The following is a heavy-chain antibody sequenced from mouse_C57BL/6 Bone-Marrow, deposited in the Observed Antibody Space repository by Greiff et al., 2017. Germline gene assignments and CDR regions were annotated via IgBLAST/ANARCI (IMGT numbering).Heavy chain of an antibody. J-gene: IGHJ2*01. CDR1: GYTFTSYG. Sequence: QVQLQQSGAELARPGASVKLSCKASGYTFTSYGISWVKQRTGQGLEWIGEIYPRSGNTYYNEKFKGKATLTADKSSSTAYMELRSLTSEDSAVYFCAREGDYYGSSYVDYWGQGTTRTVSS. CDR3: AREGDYYGSSYVDY. V-gene: IGHV1-81*01. D-gene: IGHD1-1*01. CDR2: IYPRSGNT.